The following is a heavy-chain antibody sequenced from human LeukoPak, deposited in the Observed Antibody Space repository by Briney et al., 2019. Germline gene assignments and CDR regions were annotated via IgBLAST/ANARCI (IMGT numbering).Heavy chain of an antibody. V-gene: IGHV4-34*01. CDR3: ARGRGGNSGDS. D-gene: IGHD4-23*01. J-gene: IGHJ4*02. CDR2: INHSGST. Sequence: PSETLSLTCAVSGVAISRGGYAWSWIRQPPGKGLEWIGEINHSGSTNYSPSLKSRVTISLDTSKNQFSLKLSSVTAADAAVYYCARGRGGNSGDSWGQGTLVTVSS. CDR1: GVAISRGGYA.